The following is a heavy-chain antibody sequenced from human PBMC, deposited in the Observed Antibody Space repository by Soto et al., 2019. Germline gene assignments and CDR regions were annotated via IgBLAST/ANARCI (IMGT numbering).Heavy chain of an antibody. CDR1: GGSISSGGYY. CDR2: IYYSGST. CDR3: ARDRVTTAFDI. J-gene: IGHJ3*02. Sequence: SETLSLTCTVSGGSISSGGYYWSWIRQHPGKGLEWIGYIYYSGSTYYNPSLKSRVTISVDTSKNQFSLKLSSVTAADTAVYYCARDRVTTAFDIWGQGTMVTVSS. V-gene: IGHV4-31*03. D-gene: IGHD4-17*01.